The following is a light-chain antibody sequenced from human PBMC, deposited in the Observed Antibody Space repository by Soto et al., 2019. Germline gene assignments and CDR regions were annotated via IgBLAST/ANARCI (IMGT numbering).Light chain of an antibody. J-gene: IGKJ1*01. V-gene: IGKV1-39*01. CDR3: QQTYSTLWT. CDR1: QSINIY. Sequence: DIQMTQSPSSLSASVGDRVTITCRASQSINIYLNWFQQKPGKAPNLLIYAASSLQSGVPSRFGGSGSGTDFTLTISSLQPEDSATYYCQQTYSTLWTFGQGTTVGIK. CDR2: AAS.